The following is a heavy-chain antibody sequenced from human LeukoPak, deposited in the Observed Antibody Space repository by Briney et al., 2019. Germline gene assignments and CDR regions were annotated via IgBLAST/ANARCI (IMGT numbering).Heavy chain of an antibody. CDR2: ISYDGSNK. V-gene: IGHV3-30*18. CDR1: GFTFSSYG. CDR3: AKEGSAYCGGDCYSRPDY. Sequence: GGSLRLSCAASGFTFSSYGMHWVRQAPGKGLEWVAVISYDGSNKYYADSVKGRFTISRDNSKNTPYLQMNSLRAEDTAVYYCAKEGSAYCGGDCYSRPDYWGQGTLVTVSS. D-gene: IGHD2-21*02. J-gene: IGHJ4*02.